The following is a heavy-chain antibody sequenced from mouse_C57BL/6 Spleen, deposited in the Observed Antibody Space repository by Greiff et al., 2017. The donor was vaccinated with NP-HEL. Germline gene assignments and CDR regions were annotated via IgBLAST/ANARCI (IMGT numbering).Heavy chain of an antibody. D-gene: IGHD2-3*01. CDR3: ARGGDGHYYAMDY. Sequence: QVQLQQSGAELVRPGASVKLSCKASGYTFTDYYINWVKQRPGQGLEWIARIYPGSGNTYYNEKFKGKATLTAEKSSSTAYMQLSSLTSEDSAVYFCARGGDGHYYAMDYWGQGTSVTVSS. J-gene: IGHJ4*01. CDR2: IYPGSGNT. CDR1: GYTFTDYY. V-gene: IGHV1-76*01.